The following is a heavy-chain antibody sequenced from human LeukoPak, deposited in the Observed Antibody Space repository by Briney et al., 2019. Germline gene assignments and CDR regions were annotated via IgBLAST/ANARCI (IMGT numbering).Heavy chain of an antibody. J-gene: IGHJ3*02. CDR3: ARDGAYSASNI. CDR1: GFTFSTYN. D-gene: IGHD6-13*01. Sequence: GGSLRLSCAASGFTFSTYNMNWVRQAPGKGLEWVSHITSSSTNIYYADSVKGRFTISRDNAKNALSLQMNSLRVEDTAVYYCARDGAYSASNIWGQGTMVAVSS. V-gene: IGHV3-48*01. CDR2: ITSSSTNI.